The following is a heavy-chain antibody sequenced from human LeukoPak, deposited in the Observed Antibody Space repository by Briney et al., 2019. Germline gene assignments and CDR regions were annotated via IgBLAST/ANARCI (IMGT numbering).Heavy chain of an antibody. CDR3: ARDSTPVLLWFGEFRNYGMDV. V-gene: IGHV1-3*01. CDR1: GYTFTSYA. J-gene: IGHJ6*02. Sequence: ASVKVSCKASGYTFTSYAMHWVRQAPGQRLEWMGWINAGNGNTKYSQKFQGRVTMTTDTSTSTAYMELRSLRSDDTAVYYCARDSTPVLLWFGEFRNYGMDVWGQGTTVTVSS. CDR2: INAGNGNT. D-gene: IGHD3-10*01.